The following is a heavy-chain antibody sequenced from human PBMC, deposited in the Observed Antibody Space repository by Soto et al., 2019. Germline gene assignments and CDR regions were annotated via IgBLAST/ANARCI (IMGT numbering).Heavy chain of an antibody. V-gene: IGHV4-59*12. Sequence: SSETLSLTCTVSGGSITSYYWSCIRQPPGKGLEWIGNIYYSGNTKYNPSLKSRVTISVDTSKNQFSLKLSSVTAADTAVYYCARALYGSVVLDVWGQGTTVTVSS. D-gene: IGHD3-10*01. CDR2: IYYSGNT. CDR3: ARALYGSVVLDV. CDR1: GGSITSYY. J-gene: IGHJ6*02.